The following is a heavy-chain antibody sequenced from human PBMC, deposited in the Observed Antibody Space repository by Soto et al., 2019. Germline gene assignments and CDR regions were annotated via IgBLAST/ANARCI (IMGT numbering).Heavy chain of an antibody. D-gene: IGHD1-7*01. CDR1: GDSVSSNSAA. Sequence: SQTLSLTCAISGDSVSSNSAAWNWIRQSPSRGLEWLGRTYYRSKWYNDYAVSVKSRITINPDTSRNHFSLNLQSATAADTALYYCARETGENWTYEAHWGPGTLVTVSS. J-gene: IGHJ1*01. V-gene: IGHV6-1*01. CDR3: ARETGENWTYEAH. CDR2: TYYRSKWYN.